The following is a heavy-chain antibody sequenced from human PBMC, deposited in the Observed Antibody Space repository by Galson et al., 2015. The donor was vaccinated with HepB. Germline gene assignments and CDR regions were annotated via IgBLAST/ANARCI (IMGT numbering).Heavy chain of an antibody. CDR2: IYWDDDT. Sequence: LEWLALIYWDDDTRYSPSLKTRLTITKDTSKNQAVLTMTNMGPVDTATYYCVHEDSSDYYFNFGYWGQGTLVTVSS. V-gene: IGHV2-5*02. D-gene: IGHD3-22*01. J-gene: IGHJ4*02. CDR3: VHEDSSDYYFNFGY.